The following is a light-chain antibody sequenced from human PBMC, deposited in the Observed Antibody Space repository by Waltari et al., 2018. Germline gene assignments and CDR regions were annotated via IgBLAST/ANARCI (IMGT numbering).Light chain of an antibody. V-gene: IGKV3-20*01. CDR1: QRVSRF. J-gene: IGKJ1*01. Sequence: IVLTQSPGTLSLPPGERATLSCRASQRVSRFLAWYQQKPGQAPRLLIHEASSRATDIPDRFSGSGSGTDFSLTISRLESEDFAVYYCQKYGTLPATFGQGTKVEIK. CDR2: EAS. CDR3: QKYGTLPAT.